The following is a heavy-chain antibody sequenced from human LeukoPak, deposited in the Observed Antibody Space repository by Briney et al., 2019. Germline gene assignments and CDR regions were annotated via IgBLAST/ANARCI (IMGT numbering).Heavy chain of an antibody. V-gene: IGHV3-53*01. J-gene: IGHJ4*02. Sequence: GGSLRLSCAASGFTVSSNYMNWVRQAPGKGLEWVSVIYGGGNIYYADSMKGRFTISRDNSKNTLYLQMNSLRAEDTAVYYCARGAGYNYPYYFDYWGQGTLVTVSS. CDR1: GFTVSSNY. CDR3: ARGAGYNYPYYFDY. D-gene: IGHD5-24*01. CDR2: IYGGGNI.